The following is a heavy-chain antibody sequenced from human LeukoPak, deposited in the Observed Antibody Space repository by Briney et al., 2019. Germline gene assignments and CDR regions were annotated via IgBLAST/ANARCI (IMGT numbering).Heavy chain of an antibody. Sequence: PGGSLRLSCAASGFTFSTYAMSWVRQAPGKGLEWVSVIYSGGSTYYADSVKGRFTISRDNSKNTLYLQMNSLRAEDTAVYYCARDGGYGGKVDYWGQGTLVTVSS. V-gene: IGHV3-53*01. CDR2: IYSGGST. CDR1: GFTFSTYA. D-gene: IGHD4-23*01. CDR3: ARDGGYGGKVDY. J-gene: IGHJ4*02.